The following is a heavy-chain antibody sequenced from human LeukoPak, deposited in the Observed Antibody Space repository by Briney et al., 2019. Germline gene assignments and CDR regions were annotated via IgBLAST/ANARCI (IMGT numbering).Heavy chain of an antibody. J-gene: IGHJ3*02. CDR2: VNSDGSST. V-gene: IGHV3-74*01. CDR1: GFTFSNYW. CDR3: ARGMRGIYAFDI. Sequence: GGSLRLSCAASGFTFSNYWMHWARQALGKGLVWVSRVNSDGSSTNYADSVKGRFTTSRDNAKNTLYLQMNSLRAEDTAVYYCARGMRGIYAFDIWGQGTVVTVSS. D-gene: IGHD6-13*01.